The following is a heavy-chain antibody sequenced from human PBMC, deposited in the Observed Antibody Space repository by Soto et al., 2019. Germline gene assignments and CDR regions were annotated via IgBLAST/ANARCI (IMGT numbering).Heavy chain of an antibody. CDR3: TRYTYTSRYSYFGMDV. CDR2: IRSKAYGETT. D-gene: IGHD2-2*01. Sequence: GWSLRLSCTCSGFTFGDYAISWSRQAPGKGLEWVGVIRSKAYGETTDYAASVKGRFTILRDDSKSIAYLQLNSLQSEDTGVYYCTRYTYTSRYSYFGMDVWGHATTVTVSS. V-gene: IGHV3-49*03. CDR1: GFTFGDYA. J-gene: IGHJ6*02.